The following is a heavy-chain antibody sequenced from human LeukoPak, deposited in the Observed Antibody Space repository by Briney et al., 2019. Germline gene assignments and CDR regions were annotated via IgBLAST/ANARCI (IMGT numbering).Heavy chain of an antibody. CDR3: AKVGYYYDSSGPPARY. D-gene: IGHD3-22*01. J-gene: IGHJ4*02. CDR1: GFTFSSYA. V-gene: IGHV3-23*01. CDR2: ISGSGGST. Sequence: GGSLRLSCAASGFTFSSYAMSGGRQAPGKGLEWVSAISGSGGSTYYADSVKGRFTISRDNSKNTLYLQMNSLRAEDTAVYYCAKVGYYYDSSGPPARYWGQGTLVTVSS.